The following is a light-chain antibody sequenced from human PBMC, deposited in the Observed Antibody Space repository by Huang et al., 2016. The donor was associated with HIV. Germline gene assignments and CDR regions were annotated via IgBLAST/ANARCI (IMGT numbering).Light chain of an antibody. CDR3: QQRSNRPLT. Sequence: EIVLTQSPATLSLSPGERATLSCRASQSVNTFLAWYQQKPGQAPRLLIYDAANRATGSPARFSGSGSGTDFTLTIRSLEPEDFAVYYCQQRSNRPLTFGGGTKVEIK. CDR2: DAA. V-gene: IGKV3-11*01. J-gene: IGKJ4*01. CDR1: QSVNTF.